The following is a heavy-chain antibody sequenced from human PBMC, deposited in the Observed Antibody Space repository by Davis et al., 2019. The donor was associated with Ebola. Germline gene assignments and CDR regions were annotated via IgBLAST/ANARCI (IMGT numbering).Heavy chain of an antibody. CDR3: ARLDGDYGDYPDN. Sequence: SETLSLTCTVSGGSISSYYWGWIRQPPGKGLEWIGYIFYGGSTNYNPSLKSRVTISVDTSKNQFSLRLSSVTAADTAVYYCARLDGDYGDYPDNWGQGTLVTVSS. CDR2: IFYGGST. CDR1: GGSISSYY. J-gene: IGHJ4*02. D-gene: IGHD4-17*01. V-gene: IGHV4-59*08.